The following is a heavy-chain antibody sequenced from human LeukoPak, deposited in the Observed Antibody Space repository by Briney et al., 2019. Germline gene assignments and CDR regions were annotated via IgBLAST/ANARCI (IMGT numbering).Heavy chain of an antibody. CDR2: INHSGST. J-gene: IGHJ4*02. CDR3: ARGAPPRYYCSGGSCYPSFAY. V-gene: IGHV4-34*01. CDR1: GGSFSGYY. Sequence: SETLSLTCAVYGGSFSGYYWSWIRQPPGKGLEWIGAINHSGSTNYNPSLKSRVTISVATNKNKFSLKLSPVTAADTAVYYCARGAPPRYYCSGGSCYPSFAYGGQGPLVTVPS. D-gene: IGHD2-15*01.